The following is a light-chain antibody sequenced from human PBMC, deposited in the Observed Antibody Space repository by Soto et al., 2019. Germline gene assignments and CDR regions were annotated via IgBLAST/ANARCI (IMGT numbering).Light chain of an antibody. CDR3: QQYCSSTTWT. J-gene: IGKJ1*01. CDR2: GAS. Sequence: EIVLTQSPGTLSLSPGERATLSCRASQSVSSSYLAWYQQKPGQAPRLLIYGASSRATGIPDRFSGSGSGTDFTLTSNRLEPEDFAVYYCQQYCSSTTWTFGQGTKVEIK. V-gene: IGKV3-20*01. CDR1: QSVSSSY.